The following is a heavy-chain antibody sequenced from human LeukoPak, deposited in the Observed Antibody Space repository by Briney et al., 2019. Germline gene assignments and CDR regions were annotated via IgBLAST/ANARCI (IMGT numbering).Heavy chain of an antibody. Sequence: GGSLRLSCAASGFTFSSYSMNWVRQAPGKGLEWVSTISGSGVSTYYADSVKGRFTISRDNSKNTLYLQMNSLRAEDTAIYYCAKLGGLVVAPSDYWGQGTLVTVSS. J-gene: IGHJ4*02. CDR1: GFTFSSYS. CDR3: AKLGGLVVAPSDY. CDR2: ISGSGVST. D-gene: IGHD2-15*01. V-gene: IGHV3-23*01.